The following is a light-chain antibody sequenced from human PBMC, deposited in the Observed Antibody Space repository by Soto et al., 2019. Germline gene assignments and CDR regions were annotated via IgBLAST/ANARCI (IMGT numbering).Light chain of an antibody. V-gene: IGLV2-14*01. CDR1: SSDVGGYNH. Sequence: QSALTQPASVSGSPGQSITISCTGTSSDVGGYNHVSWFQQHPGKAPKLMIYDVNNRPSGVSNRFSGSKSGNTASLTISGLQAEDEADYYCSSYTRISTVVFGGGTKVTVL. CDR2: DVN. J-gene: IGLJ2*01. CDR3: SSYTRISTVV.